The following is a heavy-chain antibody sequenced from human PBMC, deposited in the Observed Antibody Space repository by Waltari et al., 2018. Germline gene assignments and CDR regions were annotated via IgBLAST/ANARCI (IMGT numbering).Heavy chain of an antibody. CDR2: ISGNNGHT. V-gene: IGHV1-18*01. Sequence: QVQLLQSAAEAKKPGASVIVSCRAHGYTCSAYGIIWLRQAPGQGLEGMGWISGNNGHTNHAGKFQGRLIMTKDPSTPTVYMGLRYLTSDDTAVYDCARERDRLMQVGYLMALDPWGQGTLVTVAS. D-gene: IGHD2-21*01. CDR1: GYTCSAYG. J-gene: IGHJ5*02. CDR3: ARERDRLMQVGYLMALDP.